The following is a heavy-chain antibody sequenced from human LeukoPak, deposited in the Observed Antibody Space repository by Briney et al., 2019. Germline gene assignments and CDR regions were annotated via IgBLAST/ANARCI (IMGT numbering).Heavy chain of an antibody. V-gene: IGHV1-2*06. Sequence: GASVKVSCKASGYTFTGYYMHWVRQAPGQGLEWMGRINPNNGATNYAQKLQGRVTMTTDTSTSTAYMELRSLRSDDTAVYYCARVDRHFWSGYYGFDYWGQGTLVTVSS. D-gene: IGHD3-3*01. CDR3: ARVDRHFWSGYYGFDY. CDR2: INPNNGAT. CDR1: GYTFTGYY. J-gene: IGHJ4*02.